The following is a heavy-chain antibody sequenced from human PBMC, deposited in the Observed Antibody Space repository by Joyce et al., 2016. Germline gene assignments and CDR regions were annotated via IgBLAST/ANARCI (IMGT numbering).Heavy chain of an antibody. V-gene: IGHV3-21*01. J-gene: IGHJ4*02. Sequence: EVQLVESGGGLVKPGGSLRLSCAGSGFIFSSYTVNWVRQAPGKGLEWVSSISLTSAYIYYAHSVRGRFTISRDNAKNSLYLQMSSLRAEDTAVYYCASFNSGWSIDFWGQGTLVTVSS. CDR3: ASFNSGWSIDF. D-gene: IGHD6-19*01. CDR2: ISLTSAYI. CDR1: GFIFSSYT.